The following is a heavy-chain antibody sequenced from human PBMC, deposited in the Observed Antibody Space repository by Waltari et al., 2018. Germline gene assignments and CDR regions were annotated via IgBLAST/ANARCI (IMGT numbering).Heavy chain of an antibody. CDR1: GYIFSDYY. J-gene: IGHJ6*03. CDR3: ARGWGSGKYYDYFYMDV. D-gene: IGHD1-26*01. Sequence: QVQLLQSGPEVRQPGASVKVSCKTSGYIFSDYYLHWVRQAPGQGLEWVGWFNPTTGGTAAAQKFQGRVSMTWDRTISTVYMEVSRLRADDTGVYHCARGWGSGKYYDYFYMDVWGKGTTVTVSS. CDR2: FNPTTGGT. V-gene: IGHV1-2*02.